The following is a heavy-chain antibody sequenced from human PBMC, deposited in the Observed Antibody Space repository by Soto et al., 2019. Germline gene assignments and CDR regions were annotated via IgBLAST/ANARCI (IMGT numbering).Heavy chain of an antibody. CDR3: ARGNWNYVFLDY. V-gene: IGHV4-59*01. D-gene: IGHD1-7*01. CDR2: IYDIGST. Sequence: LSLTCTVSGGSMSNYYWSWIRQPPGKGLEWIGYIYDIGSTKYNPSLKSRVTMSVDTSRNQVSLNLTSETAADTAVYYCARGNWNYVFLDYWGQGTLVTVS. CDR1: GGSMSNYY. J-gene: IGHJ4*02.